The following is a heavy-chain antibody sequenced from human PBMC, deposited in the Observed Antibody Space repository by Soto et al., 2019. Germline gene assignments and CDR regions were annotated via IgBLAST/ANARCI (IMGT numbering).Heavy chain of an antibody. CDR3: ARGRRPPAYYYDSSGYFDY. V-gene: IGHV5-51*01. CDR2: IYPGDSDT. D-gene: IGHD3-22*01. CDR1: GYSFTSYW. J-gene: IGHJ4*02. Sequence: GESLKISCKGSGYSFTSYWIGLGRQMPGKGLEWMGIIYPGDSDTRYSPSFQGQITISADKSISTAYLQWRSLKASDTAMYYSARGRRPPAYYYDSSGYFDYWGQGTLVTVSS.